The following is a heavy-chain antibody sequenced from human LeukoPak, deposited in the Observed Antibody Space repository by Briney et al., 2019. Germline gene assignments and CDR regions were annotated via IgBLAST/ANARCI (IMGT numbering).Heavy chain of an antibody. Sequence: GGSLRLSCAASGFTFSDYYMSWIRQAPGKGLEWVSYISSSGSTIYYADSVKGRFTISRDNAKNSLYLQMNSLRAEDTAVYYCARDLRYCSGGSCYDYYYYMDVWGRGTTVTVS. D-gene: IGHD2-15*01. J-gene: IGHJ6*03. CDR1: GFTFSDYY. CDR3: ARDLRYCSGGSCYDYYYYMDV. CDR2: ISSSGSTI. V-gene: IGHV3-11*04.